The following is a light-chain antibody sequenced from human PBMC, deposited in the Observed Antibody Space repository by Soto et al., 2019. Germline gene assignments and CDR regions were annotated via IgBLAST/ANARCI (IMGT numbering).Light chain of an antibody. J-gene: IGLJ1*01. CDR2: EVN. CDR1: SSDIGAYDY. CDR3: CSFTTTSTHF. Sequence: QSALTQPASLSGSPGQSITISCTGTSSDIGAYDYVSWFQQHPGKAPKLMISEVNNRPSGVSNRFSGSKSGNTAYLTISGLQVEDEAEYFCCSFTTTSTHFFGTGTKVT. V-gene: IGLV2-14*01.